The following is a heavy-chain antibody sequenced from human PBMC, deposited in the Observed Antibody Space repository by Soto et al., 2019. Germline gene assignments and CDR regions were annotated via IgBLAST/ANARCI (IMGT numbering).Heavy chain of an antibody. CDR2: ISGSGGST. CDR3: AKGEEALYYGSGSYWVGAFDI. V-gene: IGHV3-23*01. Sequence: GGSLRLSCAASGFTFSSYAMSWVRQAPGKGLEWVSAISGSGGSTYYADSVKGRFTISRDNSKNTLYLQMNSLRAEDTAVYYCAKGEEALYYGSGSYWVGAFDIWGQGTMVTVAS. D-gene: IGHD3-10*01. J-gene: IGHJ3*02. CDR1: GFTFSSYA.